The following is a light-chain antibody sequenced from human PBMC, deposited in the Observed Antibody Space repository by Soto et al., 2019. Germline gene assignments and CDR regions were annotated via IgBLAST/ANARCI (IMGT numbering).Light chain of an antibody. V-gene: IGKV3-20*01. CDR2: GAS. CDR3: QQYERSPLA. Sequence: DIVLTQSPGTLSLSPGERVTLSCRASQTIPTNYLAWYQQKPGQPPILVIYGASTRASGIPERFSGTASGTDFTLTISSLEPEDFAVYYCQQYERSPLAFGGGTKVEVK. J-gene: IGKJ4*01. CDR1: QTIPTNY.